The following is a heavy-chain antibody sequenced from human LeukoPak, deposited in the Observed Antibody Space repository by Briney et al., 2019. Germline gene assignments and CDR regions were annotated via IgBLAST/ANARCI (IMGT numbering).Heavy chain of an antibody. CDR2: MYKSGST. D-gene: IGHD5-24*01. V-gene: IGHV4-38-2*01. J-gene: IGHJ4*02. CDR1: GYSISSGHY. CDR3: ARHVYGRHQLQSYHFDY. Sequence: SGTLSLTCDVSGYSISSGHYWGWIRQSPGKGLEWIASMYKSGSTYFKSSLKSRVTISLDTPKNQFSLTLNSVTAADTAIYYCARHVYGRHQLQSYHFDYWGQGILVTVSS.